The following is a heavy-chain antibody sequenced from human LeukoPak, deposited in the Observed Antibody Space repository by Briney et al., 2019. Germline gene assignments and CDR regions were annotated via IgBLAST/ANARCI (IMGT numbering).Heavy chain of an antibody. V-gene: IGHV4-39*01. CDR3: ARSGIAVAGTTLFDY. CDR2: LFYSGST. D-gene: IGHD6-19*01. CDR1: GDSISSSSYY. Sequence: SETLSLTCSVSGDSISSSSYYWGWIRQPPGKGLEWIGSLFYSGSTYYNPSLKSRVTISVDTSKNQFSLKLSSVTAADTAVYYCARSGIAVAGTTLFDYWGQGTLVTVSS. J-gene: IGHJ4*02.